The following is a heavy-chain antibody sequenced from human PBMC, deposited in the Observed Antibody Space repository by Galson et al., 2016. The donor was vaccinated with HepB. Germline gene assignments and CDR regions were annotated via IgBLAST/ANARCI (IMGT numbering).Heavy chain of an antibody. J-gene: IGHJ4*02. CDR3: TTSGGITWPPY. V-gene: IGHV3-15*01. D-gene: IGHD1-26*01. CDR1: GSTFSNAW. CDR2: IKSKDAGGTT. Sequence: SLRLSCAASGSTFSNAWMSWVRQAPGKGLEWVGRIKSKDAGGTTEYAAPEEGRFIISRDDSKNTLYLQMNSLKIEDPAVYYCTTSGGITWPPYWGQGTLVTVSS.